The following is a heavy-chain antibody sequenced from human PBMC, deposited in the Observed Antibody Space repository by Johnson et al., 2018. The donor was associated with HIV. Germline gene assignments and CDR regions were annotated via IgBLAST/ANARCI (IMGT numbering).Heavy chain of an antibody. CDR3: ARAEGLTGRNAFDI. J-gene: IGHJ3*02. CDR1: GFTFSNYG. CDR2: IKQDGSEK. V-gene: IGHV3-7*01. Sequence: VQLVESGGGVVQPGRSLRLSCAASGFTFSNYGMHWVRQAPGKGLEWVANIKQDGSEKYYVDSVKGRFTISRDNAKNSLYLQMNSLRAEDTAVYYCARAEGLTGRNAFDIWGQGTMVTVSS. D-gene: IGHD1-20*01.